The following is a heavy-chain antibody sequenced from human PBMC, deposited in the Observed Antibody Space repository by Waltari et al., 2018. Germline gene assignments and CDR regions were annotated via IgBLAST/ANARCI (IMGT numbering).Heavy chain of an antibody. Sequence: QVQLQESGPGLLKPSQTLSLTCTVSGGSVSSGSYYWNWIRQPAGKGLEWIGRIHTSGSTNYNPSLKSRVSISLDTSKNQVSLRLSSVTAADTAVYYCARVDSYYYDSSGYDYWGQGTLVTVSS. J-gene: IGHJ4*02. V-gene: IGHV4-61*02. D-gene: IGHD3-22*01. CDR1: GGSVSSGSYY. CDR2: IHTSGST. CDR3: ARVDSYYYDSSGYDY.